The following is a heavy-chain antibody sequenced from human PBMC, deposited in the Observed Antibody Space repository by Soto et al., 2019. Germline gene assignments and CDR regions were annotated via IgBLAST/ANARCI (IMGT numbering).Heavy chain of an antibody. D-gene: IGHD3-3*01. V-gene: IGHV1-8*02. CDR2: MNPNSGNT. J-gene: IGHJ6*03. CDR3: ARGQAGDAYYDFWSGYYDYYYYYMDV. Sequence: ASVKVSCKASGYTFTSYGISWVRQATGQGLEWMGWMNPNSGNTGYAQKFQGRVTMTRNTSISTAYMELSSLRSEDTAVYYCARGQAGDAYYDFWSGYYDYYYYYMDVWGKGTTVTVSS. CDR1: GYTFTSYG.